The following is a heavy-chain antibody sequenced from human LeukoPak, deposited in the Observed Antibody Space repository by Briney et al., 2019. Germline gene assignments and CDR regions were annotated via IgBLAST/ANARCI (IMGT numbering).Heavy chain of an antibody. CDR3: ARGRGPATVTIFDY. CDR1: GGSISRGGYY. J-gene: IGHJ4*02. V-gene: IGHV4-31*03. Sequence: SQTLSLTCTVSGGSISRGGYYWSWIRQHPGKGLEWIGYIYYSGSTYYNPSLKSRVTISVDTSKNQFSLKLSSVTAADTAVYYCARGRGPATVTIFDYWGQGTLVTVSS. D-gene: IGHD4-17*01. CDR2: IYYSGST.